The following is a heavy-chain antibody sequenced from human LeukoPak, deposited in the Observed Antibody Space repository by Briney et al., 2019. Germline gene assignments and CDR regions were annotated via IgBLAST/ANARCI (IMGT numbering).Heavy chain of an antibody. V-gene: IGHV4-59*03. CDR3: ATGVHGITAAGDYYFDY. CDR1: GGSITRFY. J-gene: IGHJ4*02. Sequence: SETLSLTCAVSGGSITRFYWSWIRQPPGKGLEWIGYIYDIGTTNYNPSLKTRVTMSVDTSNNQFSLKLSSVTAADTAVYYCATGVHGITAAGDYYFDYWGQGTLVTVSS. D-gene: IGHD6-13*01. CDR2: IYDIGTT.